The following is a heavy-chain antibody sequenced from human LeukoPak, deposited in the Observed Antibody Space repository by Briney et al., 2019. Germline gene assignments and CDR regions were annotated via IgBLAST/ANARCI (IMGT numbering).Heavy chain of an antibody. V-gene: IGHV3-9*01. CDR1: GFTFDDYA. D-gene: IGHD3-10*01. CDR2: INWNSGRI. J-gene: IGHJ6*02. CDR3: AKDRGSGTPYYRAMDV. Sequence: LSGGSLRLSCAASGFTFDDYAMHWVRQAPGKGLEWVSSINWNSGRIGYADSVKGRFTISRDNAKNSLYLQMTSLRTEDTALYYCAKDRGSGTPYYRAMDVWGQGTTVTVSS.